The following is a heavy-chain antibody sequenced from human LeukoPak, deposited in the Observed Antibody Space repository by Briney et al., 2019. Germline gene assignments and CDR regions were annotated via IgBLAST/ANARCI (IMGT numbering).Heavy chain of an antibody. CDR2: ITGSGNDA. J-gene: IGHJ4*02. CDR3: AKGPTGLRIVGDD. CDR1: GFTFSNYA. D-gene: IGHD2-15*01. Sequence: GGSLRLSCAASGFTFSNYAMTWVRQAPGKGLEWVSTITGSGNDAYYADSVKGRFTISRDNSKNMLYLQMNSLRAEDTAVYYCAKGPTGLRIVGDDWGQGPLVTVSS. V-gene: IGHV3-23*01.